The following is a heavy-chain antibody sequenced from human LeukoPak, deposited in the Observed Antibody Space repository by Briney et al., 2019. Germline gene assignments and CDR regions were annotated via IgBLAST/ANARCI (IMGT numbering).Heavy chain of an antibody. CDR1: GFTFSTYL. V-gene: IGHV3-74*01. D-gene: IGHD3-10*01. J-gene: IGHJ5*02. Sequence: PGGSLRLSCAASGFTFSTYLMHWVRQAPGKGLVWVSRIHGDGISTTYADSVKGRFTISRDNAKNTLYLQMNSLRAEDTAVYYCAKDGLWFGELLWGHNWFDPWGQGTLVTVSS. CDR3: AKDGLWFGELLWGHNWFDP. CDR2: IHGDGIST.